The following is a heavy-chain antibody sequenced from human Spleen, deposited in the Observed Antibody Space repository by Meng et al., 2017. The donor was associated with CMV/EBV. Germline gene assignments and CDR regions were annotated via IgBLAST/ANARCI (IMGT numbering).Heavy chain of an antibody. D-gene: IGHD5-24*01. Sequence: SCKASGYRFTEYSMNWVRQAPGQGLEWMGGIIPILGITNYAQKFQGRVTITADKSTSTAYMELSSLRSEDTAIYYCAREVRDLQAFDPWGQGTLVTVSS. CDR2: IIPILGIT. V-gene: IGHV1-69*10. CDR1: GYRFTEYS. J-gene: IGHJ5*02. CDR3: AREVRDLQAFDP.